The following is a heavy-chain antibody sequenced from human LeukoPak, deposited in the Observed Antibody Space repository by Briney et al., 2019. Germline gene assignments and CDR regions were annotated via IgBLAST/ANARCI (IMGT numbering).Heavy chain of an antibody. V-gene: IGHV1-2*02. CDR1: GYTFSGYY. Sequence: ASVKVSCKASGYTFSGYYMHWVRQAPGQGLEWMGWINPSSGGTNYAQKFQGRVTMTRDTSISTAYMELSRLRSDDTAVYYCARDAVIAAAGPTRGNWFDPWGQGTLVTVSS. D-gene: IGHD6-13*01. J-gene: IGHJ5*02. CDR2: INPSSGGT. CDR3: ARDAVIAAAGPTRGNWFDP.